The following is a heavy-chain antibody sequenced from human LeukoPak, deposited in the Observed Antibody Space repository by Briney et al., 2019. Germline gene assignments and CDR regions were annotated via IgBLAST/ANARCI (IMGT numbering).Heavy chain of an antibody. J-gene: IGHJ4*02. V-gene: IGHV3-23*01. CDR2: ISGSGGST. CDR1: GFTFSSYA. D-gene: IGHD6-19*01. CDR3: AKAHKAVAGIPIDY. Sequence: GGSLRLSCAASGFTFSSYAMSWVRQAPGKGLEWVSAISGSGGSTYYTDSVKGRFTISRDNSKNTLYLQMNSLRAEDTAVYYCAKAHKAVAGIPIDYWGQGTLVTVSS.